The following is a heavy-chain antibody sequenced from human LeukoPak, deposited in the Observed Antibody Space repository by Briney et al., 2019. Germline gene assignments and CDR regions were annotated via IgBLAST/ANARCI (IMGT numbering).Heavy chain of an antibody. Sequence: GGSLRLSCAASGFTFSSYWMHWVRQAPGKGLVWVSRINSDGSSTSYADSVKGRFTISRDNAKNSLYLQMNSLRAEDTAVYYCARDLRSYDYVWLFDYWGQGTLVTVSS. J-gene: IGHJ4*02. CDR2: INSDGSST. D-gene: IGHD3-16*01. CDR1: GFTFSSYW. V-gene: IGHV3-74*01. CDR3: ARDLRSYDYVWLFDY.